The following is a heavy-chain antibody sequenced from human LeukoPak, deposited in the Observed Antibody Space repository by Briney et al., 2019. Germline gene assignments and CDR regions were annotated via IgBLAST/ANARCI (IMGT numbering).Heavy chain of an antibody. CDR2: INHSGST. CDR3: ASFTRYCSGGSCYSDWFDP. CDR1: GGSFSGYY. Sequence: PSETLSLTCAVYGGSFSGYYWSWLRQPPGKGLEWIGEINHSGSTNYNPSLKSRVTISVDTSKNQFSLKLSSVTAADTAVYYCASFTRYCSGGSCYSDWFDPWGQGTLVTVSS. J-gene: IGHJ5*02. V-gene: IGHV4-34*01. D-gene: IGHD2-15*01.